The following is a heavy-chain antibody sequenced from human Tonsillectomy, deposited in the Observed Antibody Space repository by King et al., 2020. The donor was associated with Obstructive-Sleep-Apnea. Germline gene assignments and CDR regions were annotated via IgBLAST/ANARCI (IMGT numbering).Heavy chain of an antibody. CDR2: MYYSGNT. J-gene: IGHJ4*02. V-gene: IGHV4-59*08. CDR3: ARHRGVEDYGDYGDYFDY. Sequence: VQLQESGPGLVKPSETLSLTCTVSGGSISNYYWSWIRQPPGKGLEWIGYMYYSGNTNFNPSLKSRVTISADTSKIQFSLRLSSVTAAETAVYYCARHRGVEDYGDYGDYFDYWGQGTLVTVSS. D-gene: IGHD4-17*01. CDR1: GGSISNYY.